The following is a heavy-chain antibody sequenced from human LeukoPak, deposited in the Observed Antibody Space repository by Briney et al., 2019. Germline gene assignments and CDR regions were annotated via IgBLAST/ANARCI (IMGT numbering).Heavy chain of an antibody. V-gene: IGHV1-24*01. CDR2: FDPEDGET. D-gene: IGHD1-26*01. CDR1: GYTLTELS. J-gene: IGHJ4*02. Sequence: ASVKVSCKVSGYTLTELSMHWVRQSPGKGLEWMGGFDPEDGETIYAQKFQGRVTMTEDTSTDTAYMELSSLRSEDTAVYYCATWTVHRELRYYDYWGQGTLVTVSS. CDR3: ATWTVHRELRYYDY.